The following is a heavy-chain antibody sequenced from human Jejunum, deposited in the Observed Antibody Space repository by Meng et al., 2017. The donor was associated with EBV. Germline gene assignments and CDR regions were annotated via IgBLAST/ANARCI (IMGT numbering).Heavy chain of an antibody. CDR3: ARGYRDY. CDR2: IKNDGTDP. D-gene: IGHD5-18*01. CDR1: GFTFSDYW. J-gene: IGHJ4*02. Sequence: GQLVGSGGGLFQPGGSLRLSCAASGFTFSDYWMHWVRQAPGKGLVWVSRIKNDGTDPYYADSVKGRFTASRDNAKNTLYLQMNSLRAEDTAIYYCARGYRDYWGRGTLVTVSS. V-gene: IGHV3-74*01.